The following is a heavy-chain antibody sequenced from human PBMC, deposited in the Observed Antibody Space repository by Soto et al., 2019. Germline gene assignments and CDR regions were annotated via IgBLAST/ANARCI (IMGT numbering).Heavy chain of an antibody. CDR1: GGSISSGDYY. D-gene: IGHD6-13*01. CDR2: IYYSGST. J-gene: IGHJ6*03. Sequence: SETLSLTCTVSGGSISSGDYYWGWIRQPPGKGLEWIGYIYYSGSTYYNPSLKSRVTISVDTSKNQFSLKLSSVTAADTAVYYCARCPGYSSSWYQPYYYYYMDVWGKGTTVTVSS. CDR3: ARCPGYSSSWYQPYYYYYMDV. V-gene: IGHV4-30-4*02.